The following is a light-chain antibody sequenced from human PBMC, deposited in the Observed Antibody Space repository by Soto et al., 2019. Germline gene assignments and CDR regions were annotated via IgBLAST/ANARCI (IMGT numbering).Light chain of an antibody. J-gene: IGKJ1*01. CDR3: QQYNSDFRT. CDR2: KAS. Sequence: DIQMTQSPSTLSASVGERVTITCRSSQSISEWLAWYQQKPGKAPKLLIYKASTLESGVPSRFSGSGSGTEFTLTISSLQPDDFGNYYCQQYNSDFRTFGQGTKVEFK. CDR1: QSISEW. V-gene: IGKV1-5*03.